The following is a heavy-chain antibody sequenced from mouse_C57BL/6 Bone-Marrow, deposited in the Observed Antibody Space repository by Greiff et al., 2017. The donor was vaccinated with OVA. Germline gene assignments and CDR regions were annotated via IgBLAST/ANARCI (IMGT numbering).Heavy chain of an antibody. CDR3: AKYYGSSSLFAY. Sequence: QVQLQQSGAELARPGASVKLSCKASGYTFTSYGISWVKQRTGQGLEWIGEIYPRSGNTYYNEKFKGKATLTADKSSSTAYMELRSLTSEDSAVYFCAKYYGSSSLFAYWGQGTTLTVSS. D-gene: IGHD1-1*01. J-gene: IGHJ2*01. V-gene: IGHV1-81*01. CDR1: GYTFTSYG. CDR2: IYPRSGNT.